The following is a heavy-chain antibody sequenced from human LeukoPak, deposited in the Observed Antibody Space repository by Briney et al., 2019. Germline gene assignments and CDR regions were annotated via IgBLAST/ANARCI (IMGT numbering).Heavy chain of an antibody. CDR1: GYTFTAYS. Sequence: ASVKVSCKASGYTFTAYSMHWVRQAPGQGLEWMGWINPNSGGTNYAQKFQGRVTMTRDTSISTAYMELSRLRSDDKGVYYCARDTGRDCYNYKDYYYYSMDVWGQGTTVTVSS. J-gene: IGHJ6*02. CDR3: ARDTGRDCYNYKDYYYYSMDV. CDR2: INPNSGGT. D-gene: IGHD5-24*01. V-gene: IGHV1-2*02.